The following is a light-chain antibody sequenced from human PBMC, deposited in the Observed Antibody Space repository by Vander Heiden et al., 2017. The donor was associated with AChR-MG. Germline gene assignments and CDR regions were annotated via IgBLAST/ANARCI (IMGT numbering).Light chain of an antibody. Sequence: QSALTQPRPVSGSPGQSVTISCTGASSDVGGYNYVSWYQQNPGKAPKLMSYDVSKRPSGVPDRFSGSKSGNTASLTISGLQAEDEADYYCCSYAGSYTVFGGGTKLTVL. V-gene: IGLV2-11*01. J-gene: IGLJ2*01. CDR2: DVS. CDR3: CSYAGSYTV. CDR1: SSDVGGYNY.